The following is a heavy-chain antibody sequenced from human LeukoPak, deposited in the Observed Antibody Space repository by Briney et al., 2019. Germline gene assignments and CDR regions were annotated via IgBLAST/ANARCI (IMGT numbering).Heavy chain of an antibody. CDR3: ARERAITSLTAVVRHDYNWFDP. CDR1: GYTFTSYY. Sequence: ASVKVSCKASGYTFTSYYLHWVRQAPGQGLEWMGIIDPSGGSTTHAQKFQGRVTMTRDTSTSTVYMELSSLRYEDTAVYYCARERAITSLTAVVRHDYNWFDPWGQGTLVTVSS. J-gene: IGHJ5*02. D-gene: IGHD5-24*01. CDR2: IDPSGGST. V-gene: IGHV1-46*01.